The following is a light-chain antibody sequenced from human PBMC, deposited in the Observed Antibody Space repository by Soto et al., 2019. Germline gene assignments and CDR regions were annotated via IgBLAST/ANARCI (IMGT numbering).Light chain of an antibody. Sequence: SYELTQPPSVSVSRGQTASITCSGDKLGDKYACWYQQKPGQSPVVVIYQDTKRPSGIPERFSGSNSGNTATLTISGTQAMDEADYYCQAWDSSTAVVFGGGTNLTVL. J-gene: IGLJ2*01. CDR1: KLGDKY. CDR3: QAWDSSTAVV. CDR2: QDT. V-gene: IGLV3-1*01.